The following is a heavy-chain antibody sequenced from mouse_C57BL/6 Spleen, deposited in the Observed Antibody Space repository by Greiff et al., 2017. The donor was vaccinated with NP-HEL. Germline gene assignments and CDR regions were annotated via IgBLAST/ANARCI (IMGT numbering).Heavy chain of an antibody. Sequence: QVQLKQSGPGLVQPSQSLSITCTVSGFSLTSYGVHWVRQSPGKGLEWLGVIWSGGSTDYNAAFISRLSISKDNSKSQVFFKMNSLQAEDTDIYYCARNGYYGSSHYAMDDWGQGTSVTVSS. D-gene: IGHD1-1*01. CDR1: GFSLTSYG. J-gene: IGHJ4*01. V-gene: IGHV2-2*01. CDR3: ARNGYYGSSHYAMDD. CDR2: IWSGGST.